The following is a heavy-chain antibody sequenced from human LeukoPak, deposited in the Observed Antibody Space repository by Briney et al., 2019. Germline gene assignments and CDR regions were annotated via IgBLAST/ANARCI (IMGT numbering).Heavy chain of an antibody. CDR2: IYYSGST. Sequence: PSETLSLTCTVSGGSISSGGYYWSWIRQHPGKGLEWIGYIYYSGSTYYNPSLKSRVTISVDTSKNQFSLKLSSVTAADTAVYYCASLSRSAGWFDPWGQGALVTVSS. D-gene: IGHD2-15*01. CDR3: ASLSRSAGWFDP. CDR1: GGSISSGGYY. V-gene: IGHV4-31*03. J-gene: IGHJ5*02.